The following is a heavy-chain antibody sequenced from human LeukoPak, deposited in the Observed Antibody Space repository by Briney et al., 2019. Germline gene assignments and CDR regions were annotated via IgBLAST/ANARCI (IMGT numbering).Heavy chain of an antibody. D-gene: IGHD5-12*01. CDR1: GYIFTNYG. Sequence: ASVKVSCKASGYIFTNYGISWVRQAPGQGLEWMGWIGGYNADTKYAQKFQGRVTMTRDTSISTAYMELSSLTSDDTAVYYCARGRFSGYGADWGQGTLVTVSS. V-gene: IGHV1-18*01. J-gene: IGHJ4*02. CDR2: IGGYNADT. CDR3: ARGRFSGYGAD.